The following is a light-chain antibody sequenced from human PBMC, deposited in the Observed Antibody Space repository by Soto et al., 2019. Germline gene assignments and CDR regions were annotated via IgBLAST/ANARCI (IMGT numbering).Light chain of an antibody. CDR1: SSDVGSYNF. Sequence: QSVLTQPASVSGSPGQSITISCTGTSSDVGSYNFVSWYQQHPGKAPKLMIYEASKRPSGVSNRFSGSKSGNTASLTISGLQPEDEADYYCCSYAGSSTYVFEAGTKLTVL. CDR3: CSYAGSSTYV. V-gene: IGLV2-23*01. J-gene: IGLJ1*01. CDR2: EAS.